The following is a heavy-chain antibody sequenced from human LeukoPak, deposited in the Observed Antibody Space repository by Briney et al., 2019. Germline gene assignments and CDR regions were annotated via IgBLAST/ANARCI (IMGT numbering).Heavy chain of an antibody. CDR3: ARDSSSWWRDDY. Sequence: GGSLRLSCAASGFTFSSYAMHWVRQAPGKGLEWVAVISYDGSNKYYADSVKGRFTISRDNSKNTLYLQMNSLRAEDTAVYYCARDSSSWWRDDYWGQGTLVTVSS. J-gene: IGHJ4*02. CDR1: GFTFSSYA. D-gene: IGHD6-13*01. CDR2: ISYDGSNK. V-gene: IGHV3-30-3*01.